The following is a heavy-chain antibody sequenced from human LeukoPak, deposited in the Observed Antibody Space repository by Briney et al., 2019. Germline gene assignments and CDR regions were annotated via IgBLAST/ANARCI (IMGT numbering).Heavy chain of an antibody. CDR2: IIPILGIA. V-gene: IGHV1-69*04. Sequence: SVKVSCKASGGTFSSYAISWVRQAPGQGLEWMGRIIPILGIANYAQKFQGRVTITADKSTSTAYMELSRLRSDDTAVYYCARDGSVVVPAAIPYWYFDLWGRGTLVTVSS. J-gene: IGHJ2*01. CDR3: ARDGSVVVPAAIPYWYFDL. D-gene: IGHD2-2*01. CDR1: GGTFSSYA.